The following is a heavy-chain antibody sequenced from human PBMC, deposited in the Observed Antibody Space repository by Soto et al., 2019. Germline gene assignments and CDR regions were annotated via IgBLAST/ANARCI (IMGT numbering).Heavy chain of an antibody. CDR2: ISYDGSNK. Sequence: QVQLVESGGGVVQPGRSLRLACAASGFTFSSYGMHWVRQAPGKGLEWGAVISYDGSNKYYADSVKGRFTISRDKSKNTLDLQMNSLRAEDTAVYYCAKDLWYLTGYSPGAFDYWGQGTLVTVSS. J-gene: IGHJ4*02. D-gene: IGHD3-9*01. V-gene: IGHV3-30*18. CDR3: AKDLWYLTGYSPGAFDY. CDR1: GFTFSSYG.